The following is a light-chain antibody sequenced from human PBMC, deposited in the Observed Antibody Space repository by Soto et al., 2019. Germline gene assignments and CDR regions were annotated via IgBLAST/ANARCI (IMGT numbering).Light chain of an antibody. V-gene: IGKV3-15*01. CDR2: GAS. J-gene: IGKJ4*01. Sequence: EIVFTQSPGTLSLSPGERATLSCRASQSVSSDLAWYHQKPGQAPRLLIYGASTRATDIPARFSGSGSGTEFTLTISSLQSEDFALYYCQQYNNWPLTFGGGTKVDIK. CDR3: QQYNNWPLT. CDR1: QSVSSD.